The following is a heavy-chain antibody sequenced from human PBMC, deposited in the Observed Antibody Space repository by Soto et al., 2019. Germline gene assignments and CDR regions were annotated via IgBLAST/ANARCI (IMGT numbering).Heavy chain of an antibody. CDR3: ARAPSWYIFDY. J-gene: IGHJ4*02. V-gene: IGHV1-3*01. D-gene: IGHD6-13*01. Sequence: QVQLVQSGAEVKKPGASVKVSCKASGYTFTTYATHWVRQAPGQRLEWMGWINAANGNTKYSQKSQGRVTITRDTSASTAYMELSSLRSEDTAVYYCARAPSWYIFDYWGQGTLVTVSS. CDR2: INAANGNT. CDR1: GYTFTTYA.